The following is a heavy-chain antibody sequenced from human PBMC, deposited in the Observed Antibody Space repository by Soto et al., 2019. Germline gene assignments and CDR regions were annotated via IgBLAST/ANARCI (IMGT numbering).Heavy chain of an antibody. Sequence: ASVKVSCKASGYTFTSYDINWVRQATGQGLEWIGWMNPNSSNTGYAQKFQGRVTMTRNTSISTAYMELSSLRSEDTAVYYCARSTIFGVASFDYWGQGTLVTVSS. D-gene: IGHD3-3*01. CDR1: GYTFTSYD. J-gene: IGHJ4*02. CDR3: ARSTIFGVASFDY. CDR2: MNPNSSNT. V-gene: IGHV1-8*01.